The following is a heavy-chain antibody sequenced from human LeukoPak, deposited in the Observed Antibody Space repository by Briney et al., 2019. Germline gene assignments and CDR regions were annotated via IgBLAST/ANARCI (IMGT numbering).Heavy chain of an antibody. CDR1: GGSISTYY. CDR2: IFYSGST. D-gene: IGHD1-1*01. Sequence: SETLSLTCTVSGGSISTYYWSWIRQPPGKGLEWIGYIFYSGSTNYNPSLKSRVTMSVDTSKNQFSLKLSSVTAADTAVYYCARDRGTWNDDGFDYWGQGTLVTVSS. CDR3: ARDRGTWNDDGFDY. J-gene: IGHJ4*02. V-gene: IGHV4-59*12.